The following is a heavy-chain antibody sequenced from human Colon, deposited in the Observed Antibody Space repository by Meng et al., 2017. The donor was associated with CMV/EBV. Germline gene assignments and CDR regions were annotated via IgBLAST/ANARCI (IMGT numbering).Heavy chain of an antibody. CDR3: SRESPRNWFDP. Sequence: SETLSLTCTVSGGSISSYYWSWIRQPPGKGLEWIGYIYYSVTTNYNPSLKSRVTISIDMSKNQFSLKLNSVIAADTAVYYCSRESPRNWFDPWGQGTLVTVSS. J-gene: IGHJ5*01. CDR1: GGSISSYY. V-gene: IGHV4-59*01. CDR2: IYYSVTT.